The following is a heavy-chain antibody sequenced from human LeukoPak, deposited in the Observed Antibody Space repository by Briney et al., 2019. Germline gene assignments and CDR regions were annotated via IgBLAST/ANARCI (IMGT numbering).Heavy chain of an antibody. D-gene: IGHD3-3*01. V-gene: IGHV4-31*03. Sequence: TLSLTCTVSGGSISSGGYYWSWIRQHPGKGLEWIGYIYYSGSTYYNPSLKSRVTISVDTSKNQFSLKLSSVTAADTAVYYCVRVAGFYDFWSGYFATDPTSSYYFDYCGQGTLVTVSS. CDR3: VRVAGFYDFWSGYFATDPTSSYYFDY. CDR1: GGSISSGGYY. CDR2: IYYSGST. J-gene: IGHJ4*02.